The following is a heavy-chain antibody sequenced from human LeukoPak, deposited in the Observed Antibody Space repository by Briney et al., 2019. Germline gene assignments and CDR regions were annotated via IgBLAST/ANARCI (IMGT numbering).Heavy chain of an antibody. CDR3: ASGPLYSSSPGDY. CDR2: IYYSGST. Sequence: SETLSLTCTVSGGSISSYYWSWIRQPPGKGLEWIGYIYYSGSTNYNPSLKSRVTISVDTSKNQFSLKLSSVTAADTAVYYCASGPLYSSSPGDYWGQRTLVTVSS. J-gene: IGHJ4*02. V-gene: IGHV4-59*01. CDR1: GGSISSYY. D-gene: IGHD6-13*01.